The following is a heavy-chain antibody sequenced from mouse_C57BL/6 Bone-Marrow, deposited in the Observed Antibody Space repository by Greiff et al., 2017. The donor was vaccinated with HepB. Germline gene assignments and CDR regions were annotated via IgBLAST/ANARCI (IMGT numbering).Heavy chain of an antibody. J-gene: IGHJ4*01. CDR2: IRLKSDNYAT. Sequence: EVKLVESGGGLVQPGGSMKLSCVASGFTFSNYWMNWVRQSPEKGLEWVAQIRLKSDNYATHYAEAVKGRFTISRDDSKSSVYLQMNNLMAEDTGIYYCTGPFYEYWAMDYWGQGTSVTVSS. CDR3: TGPFYEYWAMDY. V-gene: IGHV6-3*01. D-gene: IGHD2-4*01. CDR1: GFTFSNYW.